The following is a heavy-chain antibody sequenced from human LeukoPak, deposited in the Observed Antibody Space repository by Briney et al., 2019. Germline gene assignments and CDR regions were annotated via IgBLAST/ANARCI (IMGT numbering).Heavy chain of an antibody. J-gene: IGHJ4*02. V-gene: IGHV3-23*01. CDR3: ARDDTSGYFRFDS. Sequence: PGGSLRLSCSASGFTFSGNAMSWVRQAPGKGLEWVSAISGSGGSTYYADSVKGRFTISRDNSKNTLYLQMNSLRAEDTALYYCARDDTSGYFRFDSWGQGTLVTVSS. D-gene: IGHD3-22*01. CDR1: GFTFSGNA. CDR2: ISGSGGST.